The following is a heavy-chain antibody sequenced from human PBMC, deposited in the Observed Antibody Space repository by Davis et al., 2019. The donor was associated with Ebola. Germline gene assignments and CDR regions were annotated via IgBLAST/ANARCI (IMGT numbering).Heavy chain of an antibody. J-gene: IGHJ6*02. CDR1: GGSISSSNW. Sequence: MPSETLSLTCAVSGGSISSSNWWRWVRQPPGKGLEWLGAIYHSGSTNYNPSLKNRVTISVDTSKNQFSLKLSSVTAADTAVYYCARQGRLYYYYGMDVWGQGTTVTVSS. V-gene: IGHV4-4*02. CDR2: IYHSGST. CDR3: ARQGRLYYYYGMDV.